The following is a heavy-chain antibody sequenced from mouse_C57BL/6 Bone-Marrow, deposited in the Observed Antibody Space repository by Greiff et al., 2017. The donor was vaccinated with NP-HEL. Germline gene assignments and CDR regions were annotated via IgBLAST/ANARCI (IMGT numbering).Heavy chain of an antibody. CDR2: IDPENGDT. CDR3: TTFLYYYGSSYWYFDV. CDR1: GFNIKDDY. V-gene: IGHV14-4*01. D-gene: IGHD1-1*01. J-gene: IGHJ1*03. Sequence: EVQLQQSGAELVRPGASVKLSCTASGFNIKDDYMHWVKQRPEQGLEWIGWIDPENGDTEYASKFQGKATITADTSSNTAYLQLSSLTSEDTAVYYCTTFLYYYGSSYWYFDVWGTGTTVTVSS.